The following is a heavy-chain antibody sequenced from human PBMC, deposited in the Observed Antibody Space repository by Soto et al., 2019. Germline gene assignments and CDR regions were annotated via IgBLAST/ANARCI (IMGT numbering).Heavy chain of an antibody. CDR3: TRGSTPPSYDFWSGLTDYYYYYGMDV. D-gene: IGHD3-3*01. CDR2: IRSKAYGGTT. Sequence: GESLKISCTASGFTFGDYAMSWFRQAPGKGLEWVGFIRSKAYGGTTEYAASVKGRFTISRDDSKSIAYLQMNSLKTEDTAVYYCTRGSTPPSYDFWSGLTDYYYYYGMDVWGQGTTVTVSS. J-gene: IGHJ6*02. V-gene: IGHV3-49*03. CDR1: GFTFGDYA.